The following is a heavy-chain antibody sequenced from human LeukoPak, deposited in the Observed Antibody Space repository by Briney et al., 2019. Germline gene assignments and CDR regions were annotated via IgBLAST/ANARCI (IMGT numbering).Heavy chain of an antibody. J-gene: IGHJ2*01. Sequence: GGSLTLSCAASGFTFTTFGIHWVRQAPGKGLEWVAAISPDGNIEYYTDSVKGRFTIRRDNSKNEIYLQRNSLRGKYSAVYYCAKTIIDGYYRLWG. V-gene: IGHV3-30*18. D-gene: IGHD5-18*01. CDR1: GFTFTTFG. CDR2: ISPDGNIE. CDR3: AKTIIDGYYRL.